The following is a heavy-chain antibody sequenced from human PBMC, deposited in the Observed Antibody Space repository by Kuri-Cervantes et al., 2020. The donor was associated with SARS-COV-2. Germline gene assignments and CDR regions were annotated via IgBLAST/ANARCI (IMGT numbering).Heavy chain of an antibody. CDR2: ISYDGSNK. CDR1: GFTFSSYA. CDR3: ASPYSGSYYRLGGISY. D-gene: IGHD1-26*01. J-gene: IGHJ4*02. Sequence: RTLSLTCAASGFTFSSYAMHWVRQAPGKGLEWVAVISYDGSNKYYADSVKGRFTISRDNSKNTLYLQMNSLRAEDTAVYYCASPYSGSYYRLGGISYWGQGTLVTVSS. V-gene: IGHV3-30-3*01.